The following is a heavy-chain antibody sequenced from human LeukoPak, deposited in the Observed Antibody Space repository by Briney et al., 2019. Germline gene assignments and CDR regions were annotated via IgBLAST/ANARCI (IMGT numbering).Heavy chain of an antibody. D-gene: IGHD3-9*01. CDR3: AKDLAPLRYFDWLAEGAFDI. V-gene: IGHV3-23*01. CDR1: GFTFSSYG. CDR2: ISGSGGST. Sequence: PGGSLRLSCAASGFTFSSYGMSWVRQAPGKGLEWVSAISGSGGSTYYADSVKGRFTISGDNSKNTLYLQMNSLRAEDTAVYYCAKDLAPLRYFDWLAEGAFDIWGQGTMVTVSS. J-gene: IGHJ3*02.